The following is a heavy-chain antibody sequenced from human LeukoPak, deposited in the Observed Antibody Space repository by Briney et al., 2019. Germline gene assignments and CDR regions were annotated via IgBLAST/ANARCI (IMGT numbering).Heavy chain of an antibody. V-gene: IGHV4-39*07. CDR1: GVSISSSSYY. CDR3: ARDSVAATPFDY. D-gene: IGHD2-15*01. CDR2: IYYSGTI. J-gene: IGHJ4*02. Sequence: SETLSLTCTVSGVSISSSSYYWGWIRQPPGKGLEWIGSIYYSGTIYYNPSLKSRVTISVDKSKNQFSLKLSSVTAADTAVYYCARDSVAATPFDYWGQGTLVTVSS.